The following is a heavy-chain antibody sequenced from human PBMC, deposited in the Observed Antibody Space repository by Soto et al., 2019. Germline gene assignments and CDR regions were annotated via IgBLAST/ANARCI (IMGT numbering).Heavy chain of an antibody. CDR1: GFNFYTYW. J-gene: IGHJ4*02. Sequence: EVQLVESGGGLVQPGGSLRLSCEASGFNFYTYWLHWVGQAPGKGLVWVSRINSDGSGTSYADSVKGRFTISRDNAKNRLYLQMNSLTAEDTAVYYCSTSRGNYLFDYWGQGTLVTVSS. V-gene: IGHV3-74*01. CDR3: STSRGNYLFDY. D-gene: IGHD1-26*01. CDR2: INSDGSGT.